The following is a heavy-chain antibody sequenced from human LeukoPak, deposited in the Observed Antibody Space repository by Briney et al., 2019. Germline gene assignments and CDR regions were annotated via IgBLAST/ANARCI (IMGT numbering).Heavy chain of an antibody. CDR1: GFTFSSYS. Sequence: GGSLRLSCAASGFTFSSYSMNWVRQAPGKGLEWVSSISSSSSYIYYADSVKGRFTISRDNAKNSLYLQMNSLRAEDTAVYYCARDGLGGKLYYFDYWGQGTLVTVSS. V-gene: IGHV3-21*01. CDR3: ARDGLGGKLYYFDY. D-gene: IGHD4-23*01. J-gene: IGHJ4*02. CDR2: ISSSSSYI.